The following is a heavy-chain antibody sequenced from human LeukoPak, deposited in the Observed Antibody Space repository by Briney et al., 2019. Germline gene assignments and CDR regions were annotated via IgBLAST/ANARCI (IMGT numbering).Heavy chain of an antibody. Sequence: SETLSLTCAVSGGSISSGGYSWSWIRQPPGKGLEWTGYIYHSGSTYYNPSLKSRVTISVDRSKNQFSLKLSSVTAADTAVYYCARGLPFDYWGQGTLVTVSS. CDR3: ARGLPFDY. J-gene: IGHJ4*02. CDR1: GGSISSGGYS. CDR2: IYHSGST. V-gene: IGHV4-30-2*01.